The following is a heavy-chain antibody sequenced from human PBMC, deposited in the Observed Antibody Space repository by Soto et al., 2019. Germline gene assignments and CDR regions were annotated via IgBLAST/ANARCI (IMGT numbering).Heavy chain of an antibody. CDR3: ARQTEMGYGLADAFDI. CDR2: IYPGDSDT. Sequence: PGASLKISCKGSGYSFTSYWSGWVRQMPGKGLEWMGIIYPGDSDTRYSPSFQGQVTISADKSISTAYLQWSSLKASDTAMYYCARQTEMGYGLADAFDIWGQGTMVTVSS. J-gene: IGHJ3*02. CDR1: GYSFTSYW. D-gene: IGHD5-18*01. V-gene: IGHV5-51*01.